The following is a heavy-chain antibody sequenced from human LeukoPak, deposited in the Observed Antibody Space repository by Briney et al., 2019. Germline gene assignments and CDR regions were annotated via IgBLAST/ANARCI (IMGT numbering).Heavy chain of an antibody. D-gene: IGHD3-16*01. CDR2: ISTFNGYT. CDR1: GYIFTSNS. V-gene: IGHV1-18*04. CDR3: ARGEFYYDL. Sequence: ASVKLSCKPSGYIFTSNSITWVRQAPGQGLEWMGWISTFNGYTNYAKNLQGRVTMTRDTSTRTVYMEMRNMRSDDTAVYYCARGEFYYDLWGKGTLVTVSS. J-gene: IGHJ4*02.